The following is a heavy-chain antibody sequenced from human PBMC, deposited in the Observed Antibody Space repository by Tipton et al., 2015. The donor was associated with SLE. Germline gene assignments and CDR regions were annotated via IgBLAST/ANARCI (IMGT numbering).Heavy chain of an antibody. CDR3: ARITTTLGGMDV. CDR1: GGSFSGYY. D-gene: IGHD1-1*01. Sequence: TLSLTCTVSGGSFSGYYWSWIRQPPGKGLEWIGEINHSGSTNYNPSLKSRVTISVDTSKNQFSLKLSSVTAADTAVYYCARITTTLGGMDVWGQGTTVTVSS. J-gene: IGHJ6*02. V-gene: IGHV4-34*01. CDR2: INHSGST.